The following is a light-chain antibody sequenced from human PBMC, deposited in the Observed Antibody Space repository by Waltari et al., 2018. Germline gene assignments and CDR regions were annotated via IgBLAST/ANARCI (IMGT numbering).Light chain of an antibody. CDR3: QHYDSSPYT. CDR2: GAS. V-gene: IGKV1-13*02. Sequence: AIQLTQSPSSLSASVGDRVTITCRASQDISTSLVWYQQNPGKPPNLLIYGASSLKSGFPSRFSGSGSGTTFTLTISSLQPEDFATYYCQHYDSSPYTFGQGTKLEIQ. J-gene: IGKJ2*01. CDR1: QDISTS.